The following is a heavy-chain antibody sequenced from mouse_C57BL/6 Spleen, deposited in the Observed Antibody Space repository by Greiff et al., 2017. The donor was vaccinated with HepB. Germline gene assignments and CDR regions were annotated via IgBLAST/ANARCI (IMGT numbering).Heavy chain of an antibody. CDR1: GYTFTSYW. CDR3: ARAKGYYYAMDY. D-gene: IGHD2-2*01. J-gene: IGHJ4*01. Sequence: QVQLQQPGAELVRPGSSVKLSCKASGYTFTSYWMDWVKQRPGQGLEWIGNIYPSDSETHYNQKFKDKATLTVDKSSSTAYMQLSSLTSEDSAVSYCARAKGYYYAMDYWGQGTSVTVSS. V-gene: IGHV1-61*01. CDR2: IYPSDSET.